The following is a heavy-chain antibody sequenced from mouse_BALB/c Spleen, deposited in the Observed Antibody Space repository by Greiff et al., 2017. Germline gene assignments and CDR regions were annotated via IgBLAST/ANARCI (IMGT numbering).Heavy chain of an antibody. Sequence: QVQLKQSGPGLVAPSQSLSITCTVSGFSLTSYGVHWVRQPPGKGLEWLGVIWAGGSTNYNSALMSRLSISKDNSKSQVFLKMNSLQTDDTAMYYCARDPFHYYGYEAYWGQGTLVTVSA. D-gene: IGHD1-2*01. CDR2: IWAGGST. V-gene: IGHV2-9*02. CDR1: GFSLTSYG. J-gene: IGHJ3*01. CDR3: ARDPFHYYGYEAY.